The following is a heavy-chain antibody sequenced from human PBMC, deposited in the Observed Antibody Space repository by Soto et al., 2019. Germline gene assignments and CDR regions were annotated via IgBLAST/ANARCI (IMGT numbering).Heavy chain of an antibody. V-gene: IGHV4-34*01. Sequence: SETLSLTCAVYGGSFSGYYWSWIRQPPGKGLEWIGEINHSGSTNYNPSLKSRVTISVDKSKNQFSLKLSSVTAADTAVYYCARSTITMVRGVIIPAPNWFDPWGQGTLVTVSS. CDR1: GGSFSGYY. D-gene: IGHD3-10*01. CDR3: ARSTITMVRGVIIPAPNWFDP. J-gene: IGHJ5*02. CDR2: INHSGST.